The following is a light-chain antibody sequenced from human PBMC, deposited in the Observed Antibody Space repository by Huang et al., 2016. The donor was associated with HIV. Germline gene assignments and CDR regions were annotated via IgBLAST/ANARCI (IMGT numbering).Light chain of an antibody. CDR1: QSVSRN. CDR3: QQYHTWPPVPYT. Sequence: EIVMTQSPATLSVSPGERATLTCRASQSVSRNLAWYQQKPGRAPRLLIYGASTRATGSPARFSSSGSGTKFTLTITSLQSEDFVFYCCQQYHTWPPVPYTFGQGTKLEIE. V-gene: IGKV3-15*01. CDR2: GAS. J-gene: IGKJ2*01.